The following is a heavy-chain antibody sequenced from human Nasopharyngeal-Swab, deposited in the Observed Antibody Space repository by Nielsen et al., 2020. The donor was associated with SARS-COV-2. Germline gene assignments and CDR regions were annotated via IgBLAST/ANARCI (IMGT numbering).Heavy chain of an antibody. V-gene: IGHV3-23*01. CDR3: VREGGTSGRAGYFDH. Sequence: GESLKISCVASGFTFSSYAMNWVRQAPGKGLEWVSAISRTYSTYYADSVKGRFSISRDTYENTLHLQLNSLREEDTAVYYCVREGGTSGRAGYFDHWGQGTLVTVSS. CDR1: GFTFSSYA. J-gene: IGHJ4*02. D-gene: IGHD6-19*01. CDR2: ISRTYST.